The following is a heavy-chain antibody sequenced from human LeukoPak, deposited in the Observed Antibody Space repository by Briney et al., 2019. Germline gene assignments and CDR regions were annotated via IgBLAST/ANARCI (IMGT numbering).Heavy chain of an antibody. J-gene: IGHJ4*02. CDR3: ARVMGSGWTGFDY. V-gene: IGHV4-4*02. CDR2: IYHSGST. Sequence: SETLSLTCAVSGGSISSSNRWSWVRQPPGKGLEWIGEIYHSGSTNYNPSLKSRVTISVDKSKNQFSLKLSSVTAADTAVYYCARVMGSGWTGFDYWGQGTLVTVSS. D-gene: IGHD6-19*01. CDR1: GGSISSSNR.